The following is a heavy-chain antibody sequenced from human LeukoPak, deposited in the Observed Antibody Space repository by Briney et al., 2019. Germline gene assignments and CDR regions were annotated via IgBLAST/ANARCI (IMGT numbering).Heavy chain of an antibody. CDR2: IYHSGST. Sequence: SETLSLTCTVSGGSIRSGGYYCTWIRQHPGKGLEWIGYIYHSGSTYYNLSLESRVTISVDTSRNQFSLKLNSVTAADTAVYYCAIDRSGYYHFDYWGQGTLVTVSS. D-gene: IGHD3-22*01. CDR3: AIDRSGYYHFDY. CDR1: GGSIRSGGYY. J-gene: IGHJ4*02. V-gene: IGHV4-31*03.